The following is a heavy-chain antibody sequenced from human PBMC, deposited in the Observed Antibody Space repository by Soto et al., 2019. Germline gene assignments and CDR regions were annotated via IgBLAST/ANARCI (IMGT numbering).Heavy chain of an antibody. CDR1: SFILSTYA. D-gene: IGHD3-10*01. J-gene: IGHJ4*02. CDR2: ISGSGGIT. CDR3: ARDPYGSGTYGDFDN. Sequence: EAQLLESGGDLVQPGGSLRLSCAASSFILSTYAMSWVRQAPGKGLEWVSAISGSGGITSYADSVKGRFTISRDNSKNTLFLQMNSLRVEDTAVYYCARDPYGSGTYGDFDNWGQGTLVTVSS. V-gene: IGHV3-23*01.